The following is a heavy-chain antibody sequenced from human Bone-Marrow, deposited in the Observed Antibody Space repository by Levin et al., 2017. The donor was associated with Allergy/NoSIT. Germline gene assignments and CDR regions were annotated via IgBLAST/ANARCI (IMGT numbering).Heavy chain of an antibody. J-gene: IGHJ3*02. CDR2: IYYSGST. V-gene: IGHV4-59*01. CDR3: ARGGLRFLSTDI. D-gene: IGHD3-3*01. CDR1: GGSISSYY. Sequence: SQTLSLTCTVSGGSISSYYWSWIRQPPGKGLEWIGYIYYSGSTNYNPSLKSRVTISVDTSKNQFSLKLSSVTAADTAVYYCARGGLRFLSTDIWGQGTMVTVSS.